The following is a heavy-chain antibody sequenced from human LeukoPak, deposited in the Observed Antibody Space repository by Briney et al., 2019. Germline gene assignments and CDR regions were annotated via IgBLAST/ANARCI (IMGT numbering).Heavy chain of an antibody. J-gene: IGHJ4*02. CDR1: GYTFTDYY. CDR2: INPNSGGT. Sequence: ASVKVSCKASGYTFTDYYMHWVRQAPGQGLEWMGWINPNSGGTNYAQNFQGRVTMTWDTSISTAYMELNRLRSDDTAVYYCARDLIGGSYYMDYWGQGTLATVPS. D-gene: IGHD1-26*01. CDR3: ARDLIGGSYYMDY. V-gene: IGHV1-2*02.